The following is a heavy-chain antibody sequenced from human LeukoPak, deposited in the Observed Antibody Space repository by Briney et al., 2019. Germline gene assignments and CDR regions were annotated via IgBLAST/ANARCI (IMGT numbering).Heavy chain of an antibody. CDR2: IYHSGST. CDR3: ARDTYYDFWSGYYQRHWFDP. Sequence: SETLSLTCTVSGYSISSGYYWGWIRQPPGKGLEWIGSIYHSGSTYYNPSLKRRVTISVDTSRNQFPLKLSSVTGADTAVYYCARDTYYDFWSGYYQRHWFDPWGQGTLVTVSS. CDR1: GYSISSGYY. J-gene: IGHJ5*02. D-gene: IGHD3-3*01. V-gene: IGHV4-38-2*02.